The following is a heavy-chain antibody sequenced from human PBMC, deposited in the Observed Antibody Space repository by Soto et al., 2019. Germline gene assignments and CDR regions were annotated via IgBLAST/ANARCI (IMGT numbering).Heavy chain of an antibody. CDR3: ARPNYDFWSGSLDAFDI. CDR2: ISSSSSTI. CDR1: GFTFSSYS. D-gene: IGHD3-3*01. Sequence: GGSLRLSCAASGFTFSSYSMNWVRQAPGKGLEWVSYISSSSSTIYYADSVKGRFTISRDNAKNSLYLQMNSLRAEDTAVYYCARPNYDFWSGSLDAFDIWGQGTMVTVSS. J-gene: IGHJ3*02. V-gene: IGHV3-48*01.